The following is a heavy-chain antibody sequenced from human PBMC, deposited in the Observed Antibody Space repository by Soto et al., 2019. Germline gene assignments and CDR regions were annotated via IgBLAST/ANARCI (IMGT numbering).Heavy chain of an antibody. CDR1: GYPFSNYA. CDR2: INAGNGNS. Sequence: QVQLVQSGAEEKKPGASVKVSCKASGYPFSNYAMHWVRQAPGQGLAWMGWINAGNGNSKYSQKFQGRVTITRDTSANTAYMELDSLRSEDTAVYYCATSKYCRSSTCYQWYGMDVWGQGTTVTVSS. J-gene: IGHJ6*02. V-gene: IGHV1-3*05. CDR3: ATSKYCRSSTCYQWYGMDV. D-gene: IGHD2-2*01.